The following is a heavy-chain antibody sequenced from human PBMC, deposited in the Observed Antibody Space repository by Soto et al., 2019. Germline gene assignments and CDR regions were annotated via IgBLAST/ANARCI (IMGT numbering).Heavy chain of an antibody. V-gene: IGHV4-61*08. CDR2: IYYSGST. CDR3: ARQQMVPTYYFNY. J-gene: IGHJ4*02. Sequence: SETLCVSCTFSGGSVSIAAYYWSWIRQPPGKGLEWIGYIYYSGSTNYNPSLKSRVTISVDTSKNQFSLKLTSVTAADTSVYYCARQQMVPTYYFNYWGQGTMVTVSS. CDR1: GGSVSIAAYY. D-gene: IGHD6-13*01.